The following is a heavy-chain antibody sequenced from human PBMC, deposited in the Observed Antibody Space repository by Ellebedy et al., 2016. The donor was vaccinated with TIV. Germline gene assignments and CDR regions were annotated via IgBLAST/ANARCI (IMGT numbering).Heavy chain of an antibody. D-gene: IGHD1-20*01. J-gene: IGHJ3*02. CDR2: IQTGGDT. CDR1: GFTVSYTY. CDR3: ARRISGTYGDDAMDI. Sequence: GGSLRLSCAASGFTVSYTYMSWVRQAPGKGLEWVSVIQTGGDTYYADSVKGRFTISRDSSKNTLYLQMNSLRAEDTAVYYCARRISGTYGDDAMDIWGQGTMVTVPS. V-gene: IGHV3-53*01.